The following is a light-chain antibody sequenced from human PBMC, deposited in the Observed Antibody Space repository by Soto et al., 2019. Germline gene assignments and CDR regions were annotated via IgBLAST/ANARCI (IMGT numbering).Light chain of an antibody. J-gene: IGKJ3*01. CDR1: QGVSGW. V-gene: IGKV1-12*01. Sequence: IQMTQSPSSVSASVGDTVTLSCQTSQGVSGWLAWYQQKPGKAPTLLIYTVSNLKSGVPSRFSGSGSGTDFSLTITNLQPEDFATYYCQQGNTFPFTFGPGTKVEVK. CDR3: QQGNTFPFT. CDR2: TVS.